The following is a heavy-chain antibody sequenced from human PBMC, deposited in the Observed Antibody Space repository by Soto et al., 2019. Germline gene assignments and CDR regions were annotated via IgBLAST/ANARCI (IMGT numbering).Heavy chain of an antibody. V-gene: IGHV3-48*02. CDR2: ISSSSSTI. J-gene: IGHJ3*02. D-gene: IGHD6-19*01. Sequence: EVQLVESGGGLVQPGGSLRLSCAASGFTFSSYSMNWDRQAPGKGLEWVSYISSSSSTIYYADSVKGRFTISRDNAKNSLYLQMNSLRDEDTAVYYCATDTGSSGWIDAFDIWGKGTMVTVSS. CDR1: GFTFSSYS. CDR3: ATDTGSSGWIDAFDI.